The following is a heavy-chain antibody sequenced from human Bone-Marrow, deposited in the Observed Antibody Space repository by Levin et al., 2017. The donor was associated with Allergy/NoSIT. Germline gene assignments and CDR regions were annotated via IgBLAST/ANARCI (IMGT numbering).Heavy chain of an antibody. D-gene: IGHD2-15*01. J-gene: IGHJ4*02. Sequence: GGSLRLSCKASGYTFTGYYMHWVRQAPGQGLEWMGWINPNSGGTNYAQKFQGRVTMTRDTSISTAYMELSRLRSDDTAVYYCARDHDIVVVVAAFGYWGQGTLVTVSS. CDR2: INPNSGGT. CDR1: GYTFTGYY. CDR3: ARDHDIVVVVAAFGY. V-gene: IGHV1-2*02.